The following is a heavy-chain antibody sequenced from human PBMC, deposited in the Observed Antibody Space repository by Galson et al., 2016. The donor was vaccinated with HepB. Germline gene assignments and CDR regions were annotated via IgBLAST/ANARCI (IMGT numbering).Heavy chain of an antibody. V-gene: IGHV3-30*03. J-gene: IGHJ4*02. CDR2: ILYDGSKK. D-gene: IGHD3-9*01. CDR3: ARDGRGDLDWVLLN. Sequence: SLRLSCAASGFTLSTYGMHWVRQAPGMGLEWVAVILYDGSKKYYADSVKGRFTISRDSSKNTLYLQMNRLRSEDTAVYYCARDGRGDLDWVLLNWGQGTLVTVSS. CDR1: GFTLSTYG.